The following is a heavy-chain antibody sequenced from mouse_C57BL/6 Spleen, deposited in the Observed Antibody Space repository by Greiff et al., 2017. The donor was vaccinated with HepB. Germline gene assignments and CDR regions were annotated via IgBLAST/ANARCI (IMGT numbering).Heavy chain of an antibody. D-gene: IGHD1-2*01. J-gene: IGHJ2*01. CDR3: ARERLRRLLDY. Sequence: VQLQQPGTELVKPGASVKLSCKASGYTFTSYWMHWVKQRPGQGLEWIGNINPSNGGTNYNEKFKSKATLTVDKSSSTAYMQLSSLTSEDTAVYYGARERLRRLLDYWGQGTTLTVSS. V-gene: IGHV1-53*01. CDR2: INPSNGGT. CDR1: GYTFTSYW.